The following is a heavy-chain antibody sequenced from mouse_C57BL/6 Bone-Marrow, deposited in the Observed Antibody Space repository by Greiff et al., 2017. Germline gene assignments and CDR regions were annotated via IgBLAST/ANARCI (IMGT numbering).Heavy chain of an antibody. J-gene: IGHJ1*03. CDR1: GFTFSSYA. V-gene: IGHV5-4*01. CDR2: ISDGGSYT. Sequence: EVQLVESGGGLVKPGGSLKLSCAASGFTFSSYAMSWVRQTPEKRLEWVATISDGGSYTYYPDNVKGRFTISRDNAKNNLYLQMSHLKSEDTAMYYCARDKITTVVALHYWYFDVWGTGTTGTVSS. CDR3: ARDKITTVVALHYWYFDV. D-gene: IGHD1-1*01.